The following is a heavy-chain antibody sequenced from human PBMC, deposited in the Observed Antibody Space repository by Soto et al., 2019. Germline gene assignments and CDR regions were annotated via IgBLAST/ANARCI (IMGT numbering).Heavy chain of an antibody. V-gene: IGHV3-7*01. CDR3: ARDIAVASTFDY. CDR2: IKQDGREK. CDR1: GFTFSSYW. Sequence: GGSLRLSCAASGFTFSSYWMNWVRQAPGKGLEWVAKIKQDGREKYYGDSVKGRFTISRDTAKNSLYLQMNSLRAEETAVYYCARDIAVASTFDYWGQGTLVTVSS. D-gene: IGHD6-19*01. J-gene: IGHJ4*02.